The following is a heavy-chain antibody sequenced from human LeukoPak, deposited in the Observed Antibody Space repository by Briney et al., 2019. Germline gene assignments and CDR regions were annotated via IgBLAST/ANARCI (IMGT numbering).Heavy chain of an antibody. CDR2: IKSKRDGGTT. V-gene: IGHV3-15*01. Sequence: GGSLRLSCAASGFTFSNAWMSWVRQAPGKGLEWVGRIKSKRDGGTTDYAAPVKGRFTISRDDSKNTLYLQMNSLKTEDTAVYYCTTGICSSTSCYDAFDIWGQGTMVTVSS. J-gene: IGHJ3*02. D-gene: IGHD2-2*01. CDR3: TTGICSSTSCYDAFDI. CDR1: GFTFSNAW.